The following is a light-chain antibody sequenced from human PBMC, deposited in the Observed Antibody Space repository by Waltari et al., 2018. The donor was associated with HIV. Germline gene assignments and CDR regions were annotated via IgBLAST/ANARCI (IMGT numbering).Light chain of an antibody. V-gene: IGLV2-14*03. J-gene: IGLJ1*01. CDR1: SSDVGGYNY. Sequence: QSALTQPASVSGSPGQSITISCPGTSSDVGGYNYVPWYQQHPGKVPKLMIYDVSNRPSGVSNRFSGSKSGNTASLTISGLQAEDEADYYCSSYTSSSTNVFGTGTKVTVL. CDR3: SSYTSSSTNV. CDR2: DVS.